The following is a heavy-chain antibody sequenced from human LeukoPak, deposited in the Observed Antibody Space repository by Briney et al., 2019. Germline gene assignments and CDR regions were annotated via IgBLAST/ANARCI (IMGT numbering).Heavy chain of an antibody. D-gene: IGHD3-9*01. Sequence: ASVKVSCKASGGTFSSYAFSWVRQAPGQGLEWMGGIIPIFGTANYAQKFQGRVTITADESTSSAYMELSSLSSEDTAVYYCARSKDLRLDDIYYWGQGTLVIVSS. CDR1: GGTFSSYA. CDR2: IIPIFGTA. CDR3: ARSKDLRLDDIYY. J-gene: IGHJ4*02. V-gene: IGHV1-69*13.